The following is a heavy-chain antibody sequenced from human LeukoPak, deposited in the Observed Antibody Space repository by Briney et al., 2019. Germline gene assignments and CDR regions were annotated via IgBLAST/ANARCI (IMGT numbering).Heavy chain of an antibody. J-gene: IGHJ4*02. Sequence: PSETLSLTCTVSGGSISSSSYYGAWIRQPPGKGLEWIGSIYYSGSTYYNPSLKSRVTISVDTSKNQFSLKLSSVTAADTAVYYCADWRGYSYVIDYWGQGTLVTVSS. CDR1: GGSISSSSYY. CDR2: IYYSGST. V-gene: IGHV4-39*07. CDR3: ADWRGYSYVIDY. D-gene: IGHD5-18*01.